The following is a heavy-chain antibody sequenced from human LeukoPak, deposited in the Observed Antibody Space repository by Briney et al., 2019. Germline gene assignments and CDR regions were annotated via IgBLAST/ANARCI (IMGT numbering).Heavy chain of an antibody. CDR3: ARATFTRRAFDI. V-gene: IGHV1-46*01. CDR2: INPSGGST. J-gene: IGHJ3*02. Sequence: ASVTVSCKASGYTFTSYGISWVRQPPGQGLEWVGIINPSGGSTSYSHKFQGRVTITRDTSTSTVYMELSSLRSEDTAVYYCARATFTRRAFDIWGQGTMVTVSS. CDR1: GYTFTSYG. D-gene: IGHD2/OR15-2a*01.